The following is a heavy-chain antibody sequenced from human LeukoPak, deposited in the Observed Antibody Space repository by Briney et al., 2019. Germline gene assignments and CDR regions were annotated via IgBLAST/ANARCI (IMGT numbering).Heavy chain of an antibody. D-gene: IGHD6-6*01. Sequence: ASVKVSCKASGYTFTGYYMHWVRQAPGQGLEWMGWINPNSGGTNYAQKFQGRVTMTRDTSISTAYMELRSLRSDDTAVYYCARDGGAARMCDYWGQGTLVTVSS. CDR3: ARDGGAARMCDY. CDR1: GYTFTGYY. J-gene: IGHJ4*02. CDR2: INPNSGGT. V-gene: IGHV1-2*02.